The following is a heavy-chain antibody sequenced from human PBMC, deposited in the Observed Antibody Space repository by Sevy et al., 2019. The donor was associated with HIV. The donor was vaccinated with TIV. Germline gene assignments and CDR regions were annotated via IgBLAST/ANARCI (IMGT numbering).Heavy chain of an antibody. D-gene: IGHD3-10*01. V-gene: IGHV4-59*01. CDR2: IYYTGTT. Sequence: SETLSLTCTVSGGSMSSYFWSWIRQPPGKGLEWIGYIYYTGTTNYNPSLKSRLTMSLDTSKNRLSLKLTAVTAADTTMYYCARDSVLSPRVFDSWGQGTLVTVSS. J-gene: IGHJ4*02. CDR3: ARDSVLSPRVFDS. CDR1: GGSMSSYF.